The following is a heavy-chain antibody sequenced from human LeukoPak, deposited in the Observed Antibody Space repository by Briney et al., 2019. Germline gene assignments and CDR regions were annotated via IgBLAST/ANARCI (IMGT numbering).Heavy chain of an antibody. J-gene: IGHJ5*02. CDR3: ARGYCSSTSCSNWFDP. D-gene: IGHD2-2*01. CDR1: GFTFSSYW. V-gene: IGHV3-74*01. CDR2: INSDGSST. Sequence: GGSLRLSCAASGFTFSSYWLHWVRQAPGKGLVWVSRINSDGSSTTYADSVKGRFTISRDNAKNTLYLQMNSLRAEDTAVYYCARGYCSSTSCSNWFDPWGQGTLVTVSS.